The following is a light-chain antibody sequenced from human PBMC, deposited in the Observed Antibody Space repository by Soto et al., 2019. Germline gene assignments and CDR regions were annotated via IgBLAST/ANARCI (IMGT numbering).Light chain of an antibody. J-gene: IGLJ2*01. V-gene: IGLV7-46*01. CDR3: LLCYSDGGVV. CDR2: ETS. Sequence: QAVVTQEPSLTVSPGGTVTLTCGSSTGGVTSGHYPYWFQQKPGQAPMTLIYETSNKNSWTPARFSGSLLGGKAALTLSGAQPEDEADHYCLLCYSDGGVVFGGGTKLTVL. CDR1: TGGVTSGHY.